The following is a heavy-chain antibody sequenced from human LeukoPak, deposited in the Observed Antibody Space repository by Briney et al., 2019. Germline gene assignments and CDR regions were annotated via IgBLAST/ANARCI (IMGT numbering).Heavy chain of an antibody. CDR1: GGPISSYY. V-gene: IGHV4-59*07. D-gene: IGHD2-15*01. J-gene: IGHJ4*02. CDR2: NYYCGST. Sequence: PSDTLSLTCTVSGGPISSYYWSWIRQPPGKGLEWIGYNYYCGSTNYNPSLKSRVPISVDTSKNQSSLKLSSVTAADTAVYYCARGGSRIVVVVAARKPHYFDYWGQGTLVTVSS. CDR3: ARGGSRIVVVVAARKPHYFDY.